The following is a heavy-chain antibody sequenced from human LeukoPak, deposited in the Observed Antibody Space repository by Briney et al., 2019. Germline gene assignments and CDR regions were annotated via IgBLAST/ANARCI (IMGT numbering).Heavy chain of an antibody. CDR2: MSFDGNT. CDR3: TRLNTYGLYFDS. D-gene: IGHD5-18*01. V-gene: IGHV4-39*07. J-gene: IGHJ4*02. CDR1: GGSISTSGYY. Sequence: SETLSLTCTVSGGSISTSGYYWGWIRQSPGKGLEWIVSMSFDGNTFYNPSLKSRVTISLDTSRNQFSLRLTSVTAADTAIHFCTRLNTYGLYFDSWGQGSLVIVSS.